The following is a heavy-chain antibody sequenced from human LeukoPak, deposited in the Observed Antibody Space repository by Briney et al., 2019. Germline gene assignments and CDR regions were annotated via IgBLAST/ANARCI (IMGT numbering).Heavy chain of an antibody. CDR3: ARIGGSGTYRDY. D-gene: IGHD3-10*01. CDR1: GFTFSDYW. Sequence: GGSLRLSCAASGFTFSDYWMSWVRQAPGKGLEWVANIKYHGSDEHYVDSVRGRFTISRDNAKNSLFLQMNSLRAEDTAVYYCARIGGSGTYRDYWGQGTLVTVSS. CDR2: IKYHGSDE. V-gene: IGHV3-7*01. J-gene: IGHJ4*02.